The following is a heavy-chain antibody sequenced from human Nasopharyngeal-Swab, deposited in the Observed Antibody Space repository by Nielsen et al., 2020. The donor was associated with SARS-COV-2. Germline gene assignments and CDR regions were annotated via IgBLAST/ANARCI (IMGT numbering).Heavy chain of an antibody. CDR2: ISSSSSYI. V-gene: IGHV3-21*01. CDR1: GFTFSSYG. Sequence: GGSLRLSCAASGFTFSSYGMNWVRQAPGKGLEWVSSISSSSSYIYYADSVKGRFTISRDNAKKSLYLKMNSLRAEDTAVYYCARVGGLRFLEWLLSDDYWGQGTLVTVSS. J-gene: IGHJ4*02. D-gene: IGHD3-3*01. CDR3: ARVGGLRFLEWLLSDDY.